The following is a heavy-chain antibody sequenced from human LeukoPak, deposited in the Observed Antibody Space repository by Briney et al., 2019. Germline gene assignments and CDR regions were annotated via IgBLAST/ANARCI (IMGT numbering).Heavy chain of an antibody. D-gene: IGHD2-2*01. CDR3: ARALGRGEDIVVVPAATISYYFDY. CDR2: ISSSSSYI. CDR1: GFTFSIYS. J-gene: IGHJ4*02. Sequence: GGSLRLSCAASGFTFSIYSMNWVRQAPGKGLEWVSSISSSSSYIYYADSVKGRFTISRDNAKNSLYLQMNSLRAEDTAVYYCARALGRGEDIVVVPAATISYYFDYWGQGTLVTVSS. V-gene: IGHV3-21*01.